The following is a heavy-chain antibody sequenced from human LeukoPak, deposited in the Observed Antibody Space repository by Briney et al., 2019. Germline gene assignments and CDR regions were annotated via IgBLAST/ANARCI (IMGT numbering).Heavy chain of an antibody. CDR2: IHGGGST. CDR3: ARWSSHVDY. J-gene: IGHJ4*02. V-gene: IGHV3-66*01. CDR1: GFTVSSNS. Sequence: PGGSLRLSCAASGFTVSSNSMSWVRQAPGKGLEWVSVIHGGGSTHYADSVKGRFTISGDNSMNTLFLQMNSLRAEDTAVYYCARWSSHVDYWGQGTLVTVPS.